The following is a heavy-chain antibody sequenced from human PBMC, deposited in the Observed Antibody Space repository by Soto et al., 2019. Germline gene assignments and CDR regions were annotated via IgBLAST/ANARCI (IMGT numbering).Heavy chain of an antibody. D-gene: IGHD3-10*01. J-gene: IGHJ4*01. CDR2: TRNKANRYTT. Sequence: GGSLRISCAGSGFTLSDNYMDWVRQAPGKWLEWVGRTRNKANRYTTEYAASVKGRFTVSRDESMNSLHLQMNSLKTEDTAVYYCVRTSHYGSGTWNFDFWGHGTVVTVSS. V-gene: IGHV3-72*01. CDR1: GFTLSDNY. CDR3: VRTSHYGSGTWNFDF.